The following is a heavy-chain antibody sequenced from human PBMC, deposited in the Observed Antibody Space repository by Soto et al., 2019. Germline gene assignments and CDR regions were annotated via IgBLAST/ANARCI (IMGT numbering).Heavy chain of an antibody. D-gene: IGHD1-26*01. CDR3: ARHPTERYSGSYTDY. CDR1: GYSFTSYW. Sequence: PGESLKISCKGSGYSFTSYWSSWVRQMPGKGLEWMGRIDPSDSYTNYSPSFQGHVTISADKSISTAYLQWSSLKASDTAMYYCARHPTERYSGSYTDYWGQGTLVTVSS. J-gene: IGHJ4*02. V-gene: IGHV5-10-1*01. CDR2: IDPSDSYT.